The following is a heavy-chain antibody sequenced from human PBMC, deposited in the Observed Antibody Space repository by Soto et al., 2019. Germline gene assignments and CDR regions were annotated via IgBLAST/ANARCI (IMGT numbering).Heavy chain of an antibody. CDR2: ITAIGVT. D-gene: IGHD6-19*01. V-gene: IGHV3-23*01. Sequence: GGSLRLSCAASGFTFSSSVLSWVRQAPGKGLEYVSSITAIGVTYYADSMKGRFTISRDNSKNTLYLQLNSLRAEDKAVYYCEKREVDGTQYFDYWGQGTLVTVSS. CDR3: EKREVDGTQYFDY. J-gene: IGHJ4*02. CDR1: GFTFSSSV.